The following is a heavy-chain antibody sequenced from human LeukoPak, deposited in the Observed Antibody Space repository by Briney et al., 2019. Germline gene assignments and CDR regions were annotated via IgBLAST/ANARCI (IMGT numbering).Heavy chain of an antibody. CDR3: ARDVGDGEYFFDF. CDR1: GFTFDDYA. Sequence: PGRSLRLSCAASGFTFDDYAMHWVRQAPGKGLEWVSGISWNSGSIGYADSVKGRFTISRDNAKNSLYLQMNNMRVSDTAVYFCARDVGDGEYFFDFWGQGTLVSVSS. J-gene: IGHJ4*02. CDR2: ISWNSGSI. V-gene: IGHV3-9*01. D-gene: IGHD3-16*01.